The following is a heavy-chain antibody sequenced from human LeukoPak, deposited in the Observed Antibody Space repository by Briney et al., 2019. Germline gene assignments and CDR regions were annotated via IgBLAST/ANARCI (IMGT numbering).Heavy chain of an antibody. J-gene: IGHJ4*02. CDR2: IKNDGTVK. V-gene: IGHV3-7*03. Sequence: GGSLRLSCAASGSTFSYHWMTWVRQAPGKGLEWVANIKNDGTVKNYVDSVKGRFTISRDNAKDSLYLQMNSLRAEDTAVYYCARDRGAVAGQYFDYWGQGTLVTVSS. D-gene: IGHD6-19*01. CDR1: GSTFSYHW. CDR3: ARDRGAVAGQYFDY.